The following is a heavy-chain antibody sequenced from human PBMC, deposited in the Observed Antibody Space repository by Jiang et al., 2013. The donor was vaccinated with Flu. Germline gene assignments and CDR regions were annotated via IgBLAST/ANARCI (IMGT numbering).Heavy chain of an antibody. CDR1: FSSYA. Sequence: FSSYAMHWVRQAPGKGLEYVSAISSNGGSTYYANSVKGRFTISRDNSKNTLYLQMGSLRAEDMAVYYCASSSGGDYGDYAGDYFDYWGQGTLVTVSS. V-gene: IGHV3-64*01. J-gene: IGHJ4*02. CDR2: ISSNGGST. CDR3: ASSSGGDYGDYAGDYFDY. D-gene: IGHD4-17*01.